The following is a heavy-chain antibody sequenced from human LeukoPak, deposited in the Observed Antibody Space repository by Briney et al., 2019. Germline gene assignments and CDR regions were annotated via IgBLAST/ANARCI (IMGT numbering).Heavy chain of an antibody. CDR3: AREIITSDCSSTSCPFDY. J-gene: IGHJ4*02. Sequence: SCKASGGTFSSYAMHWVRQAPGKGLEWVAVISYDGSNKYYADSVKGRFTISRDNSKNTLYLQMNSLRAEDTAVYYCAREIITSDCSSTSCPFDYWGQGTLVTVSS. CDR1: GGTFSSYA. D-gene: IGHD2-2*01. V-gene: IGHV3-30-3*01. CDR2: ISYDGSNK.